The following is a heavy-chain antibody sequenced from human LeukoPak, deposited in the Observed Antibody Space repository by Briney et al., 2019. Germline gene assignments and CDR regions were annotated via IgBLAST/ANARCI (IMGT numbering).Heavy chain of an antibody. D-gene: IGHD3-9*01. V-gene: IGHV4-61*02. CDR2: FTVTGST. CDR3: TQDILTGSPSYYYYMEV. J-gene: IGHJ6*03. CDR1: GGDVSNKSDD. Sequence: SETLSLTCKVSGGDVSNKSDDWSWIRQPAGKGMEWIGRFTVTGSTHYNPSLKNRATISGYASKNAFSLRLLSVTAADTALYYSTQDILTGSPSYYYYMEVWGKGTTVT.